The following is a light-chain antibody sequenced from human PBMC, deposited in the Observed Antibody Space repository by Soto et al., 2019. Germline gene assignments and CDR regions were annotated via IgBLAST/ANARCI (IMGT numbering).Light chain of an antibody. Sequence: QSALTQPPSASGSPGQSVIISCTGTSSDVGGYNYVSWYQQHPGKVPKLMIYEVSKRPSGVPDRFSGSKSGNTASLTVSGLQAEDEADYYCSSYAGSNNVVFGGGTKLTVL. J-gene: IGLJ2*01. V-gene: IGLV2-8*01. CDR1: SSDVGGYNY. CDR3: SSYAGSNNVV. CDR2: EVS.